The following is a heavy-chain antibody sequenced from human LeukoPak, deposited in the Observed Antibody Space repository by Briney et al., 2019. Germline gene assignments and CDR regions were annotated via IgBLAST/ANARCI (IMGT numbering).Heavy chain of an antibody. CDR1: GGSISSYY. J-gene: IGHJ4*02. V-gene: IGHV4-59*08. D-gene: IGHD3-10*01. Sequence: PSETLSLTCTVSGGSISSYYWSWIRQPPGKGLEWIGYIYYSGSTNYNPSLKSRVTISVDTSKNQFSLKLSSVTAVGTAVYYCARHFGSGSYYRRGFDYWGQGTLVTVSS. CDR2: IYYSGST. CDR3: ARHFGSGSYYRRGFDY.